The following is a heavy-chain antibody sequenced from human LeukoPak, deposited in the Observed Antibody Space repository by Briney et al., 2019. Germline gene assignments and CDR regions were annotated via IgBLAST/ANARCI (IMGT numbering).Heavy chain of an antibody. CDR2: INPNSGGT. J-gene: IGHJ4*02. D-gene: IGHD2-2*01. CDR3: AGTLIVVVPAATMREIVFDY. Sequence: ASVKVSCKASGYTFTGYYMHWVRQAPGQGLEWMGWINPNSGGTNYAQKFQGRVTMTRDTSISTAYMELSRLRSDDTAVYYCAGTLIVVVPAATMREIVFDYWGQGTLVTVSS. CDR1: GYTFTGYY. V-gene: IGHV1-2*02.